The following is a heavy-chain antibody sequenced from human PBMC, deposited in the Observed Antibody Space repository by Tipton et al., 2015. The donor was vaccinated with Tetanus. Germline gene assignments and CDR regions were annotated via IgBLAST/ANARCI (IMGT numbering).Heavy chain of an antibody. CDR3: AGVTAQRTELYFDH. Sequence: TLSLTCSVSGNSVSGYYWSWIRQPPGKGLEWVGYVYYTGSTNHNPSLKSRVTISMDRSKNQISLQLTSVTAADTSVYFCAGVTAQRTELYFDHWGPGTLVTVSS. D-gene: IGHD6-13*01. V-gene: IGHV4-59*02. CDR2: VYYTGST. CDR1: GNSVSGYY. J-gene: IGHJ4*02.